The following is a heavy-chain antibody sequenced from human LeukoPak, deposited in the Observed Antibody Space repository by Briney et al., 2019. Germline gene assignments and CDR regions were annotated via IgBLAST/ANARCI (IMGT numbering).Heavy chain of an antibody. Sequence: ASVKVSCKASGYTFTGYYMHWVRQAPGQGLEWMGWINPNSGGTNYAQKFQGWVTMTRDTSISTAYMELSRLRSDDTAVYYCARDAGGYDILTGYFDLWDRGTLVTVSS. J-gene: IGHJ2*01. CDR2: INPNSGGT. CDR1: GYTFTGYY. D-gene: IGHD3-9*01. V-gene: IGHV1-2*04. CDR3: ARDAGGYDILTGYFDL.